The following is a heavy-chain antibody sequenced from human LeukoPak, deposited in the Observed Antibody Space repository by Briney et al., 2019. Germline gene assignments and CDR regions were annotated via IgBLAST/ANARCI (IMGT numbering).Heavy chain of an antibody. D-gene: IGHD4-4*01. CDR3: ARGPYYSNGYYYFSMDV. Sequence: SETLSLTCAVYGGSFSGYYWSWIRQPPGKGLEWIGEINHSGSTNYNPSLKSRVTISVDTSKNQFSLKLSSVTAADTAVYYCARGPYYSNGYYYFSMDVWGQGTTVTVSS. CDR2: INHSGST. J-gene: IGHJ6*02. CDR1: GGSFSGYY. V-gene: IGHV4-34*01.